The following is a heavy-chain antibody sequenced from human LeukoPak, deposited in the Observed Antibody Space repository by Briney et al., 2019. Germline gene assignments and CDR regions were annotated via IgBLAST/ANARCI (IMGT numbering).Heavy chain of an antibody. CDR1: GFTFSSYS. J-gene: IGHJ4*02. CDR2: IGSSSNYR. CDR3: AKERLGITEHW. Sequence: PGGSLRLSCAASGFTFSSYSMNWVRQAPGKGPEWVSSIGSSSNYRYYADSAKGRCTVSRDNAKNTLYLQMSSPGAEDTAVYYWAKERLGITEHWWGQGTLVTVSS. V-gene: IGHV3-21*01. D-gene: IGHD7-27*01.